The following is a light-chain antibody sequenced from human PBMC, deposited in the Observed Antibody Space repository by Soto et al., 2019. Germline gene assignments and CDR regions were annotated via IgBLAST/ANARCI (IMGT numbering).Light chain of an antibody. CDR1: QTMSGW. J-gene: IGKJ2*03. CDR2: DAS. Sequence: DIQLTQSPSFLSASVGDRVTITCRASQTMSGWLAWYQQKPGRAPKLLIYDASNLESGVPSRFGGSGSGTEFTLTISSLQPDDFATYYCQQYNTFYSFGQGTKLEIK. V-gene: IGKV1-5*01. CDR3: QQYNTFYS.